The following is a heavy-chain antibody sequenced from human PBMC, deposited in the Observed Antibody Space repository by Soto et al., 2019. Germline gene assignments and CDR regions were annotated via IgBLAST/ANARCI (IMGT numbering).Heavy chain of an antibody. CDR3: ARAPKVSGSFQTRPDF. V-gene: IGHV4-34*01. Sequence: PSETLSLTCSIYSGSFSGFYWSWIRQPPGKRLEWIGEISQSGSTNYNPSLKSRVSISVDTSKNQFSLNLTSVTAADTAVYYCARAPKVSGSFQTRPDFWGEGALVT. CDR1: SGSFSGFY. CDR2: ISQSGST. J-gene: IGHJ4*02. D-gene: IGHD6-6*01.